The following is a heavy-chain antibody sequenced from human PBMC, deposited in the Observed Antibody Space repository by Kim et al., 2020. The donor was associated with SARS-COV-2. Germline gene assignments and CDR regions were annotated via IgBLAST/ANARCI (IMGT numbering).Heavy chain of an antibody. CDR1: GGSISSGGYY. CDR2: IYYSGST. V-gene: IGHV4-31*03. CDR3: ARDSDSSGYYYQGLDSFDI. Sequence: SETLSLTCTVSGGSISSGGYYWSWIRQHPGKGLEWIGYIYYSGSTYYNPSLKSRVTISVDTSKNQFSLKLSSVTAADTAVYYCARDSDSSGYYYQGLDSFDIWGQGTMVTVSS. J-gene: IGHJ3*02. D-gene: IGHD3-22*01.